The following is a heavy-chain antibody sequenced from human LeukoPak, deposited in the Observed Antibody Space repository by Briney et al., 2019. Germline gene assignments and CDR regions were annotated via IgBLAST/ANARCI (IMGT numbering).Heavy chain of an antibody. D-gene: IGHD3-10*01. Sequence: PSETLSLTCTVSGGSISNYFWSWVRQPPGKGLEWIGYIYYTGSTNYNPSLKSRVTISVDTSKNQFSLTLSSVTAADTAVYYCARYYYGSGSYQRYFDYWGQGTLVTVS. J-gene: IGHJ4*02. V-gene: IGHV4-59*08. CDR2: IYYTGST. CDR1: GGSISNYF. CDR3: ARYYYGSGSYQRYFDY.